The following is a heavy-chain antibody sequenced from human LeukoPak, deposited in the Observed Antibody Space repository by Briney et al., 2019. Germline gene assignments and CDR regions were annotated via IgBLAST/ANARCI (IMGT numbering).Heavy chain of an antibody. D-gene: IGHD2-2*01. J-gene: IGHJ4*02. Sequence: PPETLSLTCAVYGGSFSGYYWSWIRQPPGKGLEWIGEINHSGSTNYNPSLKSRVTISVDTSKNQFSLKLSSVTAADTAVYYCASGSFCSSTSCYSANDYWGQGTLVTVSS. CDR3: ASGSFCSSTSCYSANDY. CDR1: GGSFSGYY. V-gene: IGHV4-34*01. CDR2: INHSGST.